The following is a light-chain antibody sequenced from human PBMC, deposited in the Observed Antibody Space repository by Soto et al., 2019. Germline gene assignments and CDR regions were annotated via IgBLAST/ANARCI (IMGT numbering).Light chain of an antibody. CDR1: QRVSSN. Sequence: EIVMTQSPATLSVSPGERATLSCRASQRVSSNLAWYQQKPGQAPRLLIYGASTRATGVPARFSGSGSGTEFTLTISDLQSEDFATYYCLQFNTFPWTFGQGTKVEIK. V-gene: IGKV3-15*01. J-gene: IGKJ1*01. CDR2: GAS. CDR3: LQFNTFPWT.